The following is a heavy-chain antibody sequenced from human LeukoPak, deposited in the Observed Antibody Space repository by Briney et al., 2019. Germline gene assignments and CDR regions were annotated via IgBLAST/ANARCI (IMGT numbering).Heavy chain of an antibody. CDR1: GFTFSSYA. J-gene: IGHJ4*02. Sequence: PGGSLRLSCAATGFTFSSYAMSWVRQAPGKGLEWVSAISGSGGSTYYADSVKGRFTISRDNSKNTLYLQMNSLRAEDTAVYYCAKAADQYSSSSSFDYWGQGALVTVSS. D-gene: IGHD6-6*01. V-gene: IGHV3-23*01. CDR3: AKAADQYSSSSSFDY. CDR2: ISGSGGST.